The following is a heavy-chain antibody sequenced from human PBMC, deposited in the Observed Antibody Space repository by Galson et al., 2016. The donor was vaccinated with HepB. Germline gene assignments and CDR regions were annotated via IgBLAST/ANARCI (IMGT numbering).Heavy chain of an antibody. CDR2: ISGYNGNT. D-gene: IGHD3-22*01. Sequence: SVKVSCKASGHTFTSYGISWVRQAPGQGLEWMGWISGYNGNTKYAQKLQGRVTMTTDTSTSTAYMELRSLRSDDMAVYYCARDRRYYYDHSDMRPQAFDIWGQGTMVTVSS. J-gene: IGHJ3*02. CDR1: GHTFTSYG. V-gene: IGHV1-18*03. CDR3: ARDRRYYYDHSDMRPQAFDI.